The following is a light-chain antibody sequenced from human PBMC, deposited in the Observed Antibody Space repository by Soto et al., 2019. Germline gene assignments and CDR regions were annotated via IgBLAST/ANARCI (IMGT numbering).Light chain of an antibody. V-gene: IGLV2-14*01. J-gene: IGLJ1*01. CDR2: EVS. CDR1: SSDIGAYNY. CDR3: SSYTGSSTPYV. Sequence: QSALTQSASVSGSPGQSITISCTGTSSDIGAYNYVSWYQQHPGKAPKLMIYEVSNRPSGVSNRFSGSKSGNTASLTISGLQDEDEADYYCSSYTGSSTPYVFGTETKLTVL.